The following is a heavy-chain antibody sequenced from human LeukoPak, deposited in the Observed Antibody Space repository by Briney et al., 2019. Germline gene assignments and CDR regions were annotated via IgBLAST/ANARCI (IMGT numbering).Heavy chain of an antibody. V-gene: IGHV4-34*01. CDR3: ALSVPAAMPIDY. CDR1: GGSFSGYY. D-gene: IGHD2-2*01. J-gene: IGHJ4*02. CDR2: INHSGST. Sequence: SSETLSLTCAVYGGSFSGYYWSWIRQPPGKGLEWIGEINHSGSTNYNPSLKSRVTISVDTSKNQSSLKLSSVTAADTAVYYCALSVPAAMPIDYWGQGTLVTVSS.